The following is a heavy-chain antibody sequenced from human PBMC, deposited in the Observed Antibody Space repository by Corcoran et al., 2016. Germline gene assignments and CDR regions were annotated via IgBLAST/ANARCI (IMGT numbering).Heavy chain of an antibody. J-gene: IGHJ4*02. D-gene: IGHD1-26*01. V-gene: IGHV3-74*01. CDR3: ASTVGALFGRYYFDY. CDR2: INSDGSST. CDR1: GFTFSSSW. Sequence: EVQLVETGGDLVQPGGSLRLSCAASGFTFSSSWMHWVRQNPGKGLVWVSRINSDGSSTRYAVSVKGRFNRSRDNAKNKLYLQMNSRRDEGSAVYDCASTVGALFGRYYFDYWGQGTLVTVSS.